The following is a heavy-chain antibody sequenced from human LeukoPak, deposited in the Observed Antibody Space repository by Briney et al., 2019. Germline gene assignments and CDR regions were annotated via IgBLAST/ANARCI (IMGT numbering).Heavy chain of an antibody. Sequence: GGSLRLSCAASRFTGPPFSSHWMHWVRQAPGKGLMWVAHINGDGTMTTYADSVEGRFTISRDNAKNTLFLQMDSLRVEDTAVYYCATDNWYVTNLWGQGTTVTVSS. V-gene: IGHV3-74*01. CDR1: RFTGPPFSSHW. D-gene: IGHD1-20*01. J-gene: IGHJ6*02. CDR2: INGDGTMT. CDR3: ATDNWYVTNL.